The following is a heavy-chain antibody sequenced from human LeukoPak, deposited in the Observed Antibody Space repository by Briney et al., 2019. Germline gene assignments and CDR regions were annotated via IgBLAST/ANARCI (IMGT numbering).Heavy chain of an antibody. D-gene: IGHD5-12*01. CDR3: AKGSMGRCSGNSCYSVY. CDR1: GFTFSNYG. V-gene: IGHV3-30*18. J-gene: IGHJ4*02. CDR2: ITYDGSNT. Sequence: GGSLRLSCAASGFTFSNYGMHWVRQAPGKGLKGVAVITYDGSNTYYADSVKGRFTISRDNSKNTLYLQMNSLRVEDTAVYYCAKGSMGRCSGNSCYSVYWGQGTLVTVSS.